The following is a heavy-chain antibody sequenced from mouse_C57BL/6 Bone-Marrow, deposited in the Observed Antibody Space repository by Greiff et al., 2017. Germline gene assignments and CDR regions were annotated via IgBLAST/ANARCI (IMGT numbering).Heavy chain of an antibody. CDR2: IYPGSGNT. CDR1: GYTFTDYY. V-gene: IGHV1-76*01. CDR3: AREGSVDDYSLAY. D-gene: IGHD2-4*01. Sequence: QVQLQQSGAELVRPGASVKLSCKASGYTFTDYYINWVKQRPGQGLEWIARIYPGSGNTYYNEKFKGKATLTAEKSSSTAYMQLSSLTSEDSAVYFCAREGSVDDYSLAYWGQGTLVTVSA. J-gene: IGHJ3*01.